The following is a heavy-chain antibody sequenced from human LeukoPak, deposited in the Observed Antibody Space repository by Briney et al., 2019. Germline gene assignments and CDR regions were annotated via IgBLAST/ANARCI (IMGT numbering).Heavy chain of an antibody. D-gene: IGHD3-22*01. CDR2: ISGSGGST. Sequence: GGSLRLSCAASGFTFSSYAMSWVRQAPGKGLEWVSAISGSGGSTYYADSVKGRFTISRDNSKNTLYLQMNSLRAEDTAVYYCAKLVRRSGYYWPFDYWGQGTLVTVSS. CDR1: GFTFSSYA. J-gene: IGHJ4*02. V-gene: IGHV3-23*01. CDR3: AKLVRRSGYYWPFDY.